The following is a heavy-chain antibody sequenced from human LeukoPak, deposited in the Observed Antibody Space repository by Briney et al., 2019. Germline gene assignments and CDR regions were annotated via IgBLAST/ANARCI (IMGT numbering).Heavy chain of an antibody. CDR2: VGPSGTAI. CDR1: GFTFSSYA. D-gene: IGHD4/OR15-4a*01. CDR3: ARRAGAYSHPYDY. J-gene: IGHJ4*02. Sequence: TGGSLRLSCAASGFTFSSYAMNWVRQAPGRGLEWVSYVGPSGTAIYYADSVKGRFTISRDNSKNTLYLQMNSLRAEDMAVYYCARRAGAYSHPYDYWGQGTLVTVSS. V-gene: IGHV3-48*01.